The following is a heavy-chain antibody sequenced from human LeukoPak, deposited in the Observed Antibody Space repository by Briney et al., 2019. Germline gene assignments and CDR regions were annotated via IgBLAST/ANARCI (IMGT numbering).Heavy chain of an antibody. CDR3: AKDSGSHYFDY. D-gene: IGHD1-26*01. V-gene: IGHV3-30*18. CDR1: GFTFSSYG. CDR2: ISYDGSNK. J-gene: IGHJ4*02. Sequence: PGGSLRLSCAASGFTFSSYGMHWVRQAPGKGLEWVAVISYDGSNKYYADSVKGRFTISRDNSKNTLYLQMNSLRAEDTAVYYCAKDSGSHYFDYWGQGTLVTVSS.